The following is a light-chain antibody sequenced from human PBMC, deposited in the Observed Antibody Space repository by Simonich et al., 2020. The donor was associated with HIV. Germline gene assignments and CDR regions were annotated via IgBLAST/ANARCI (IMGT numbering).Light chain of an antibody. V-gene: IGKV4-1*01. CDR3: QQYYTTPYT. CDR2: CAS. CDR1: QNVLYSSNNKNY. Sequence: DIVMTQSPDSLAVSLGERATINCKSSQNVLYSSNNKNYLAWYQQKPGQPPKLLIYCASTRESGVPDRFSGSGSRTDFTLTINSLQAEDVAVYYCQQYYTTPYTFGQGTKLEIK. J-gene: IGKJ2*01.